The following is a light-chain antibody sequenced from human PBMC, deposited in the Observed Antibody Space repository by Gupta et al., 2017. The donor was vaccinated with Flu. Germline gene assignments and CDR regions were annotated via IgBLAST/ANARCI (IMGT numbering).Light chain of an antibody. CDR1: NSNIGGNY. V-gene: IGLV1-51*01. CDR3: STWDSSLSAVL. J-gene: IGLJ2*01. Sequence: QSVLTQTPSVSATPGQRVTMSCTGRNSNIGGNYVCWYQHVPGTAPKLLIYDNWKRSAGAPDRFSASKSGSSATLAIAGVQADDEAEYYCSTWDSSLSAVLFGGGTKLTVL. CDR2: DNW.